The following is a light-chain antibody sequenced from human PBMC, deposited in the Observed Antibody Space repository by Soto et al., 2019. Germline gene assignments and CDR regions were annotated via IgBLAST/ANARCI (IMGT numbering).Light chain of an antibody. V-gene: IGLV3-10*01. J-gene: IGLJ1*01. CDR3: YSTDSSGNHRGV. CDR1: ALPKKY. Sequence: SYELTQPPSVSVSPGHTARITCSGDALPKKYAYWYQQKSGQAPVLVIYEDSKRPSGIPERFSGSSSGTMATLTISGAQVEDEADYYCYSTDSSGNHRGVFGTGTKLTVL. CDR2: EDS.